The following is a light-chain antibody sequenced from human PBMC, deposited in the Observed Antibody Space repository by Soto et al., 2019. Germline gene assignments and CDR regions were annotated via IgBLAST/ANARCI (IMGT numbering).Light chain of an antibody. Sequence: QLVLTQSPSASASLGASVKLTCTLNSGHSSYAIAWHQQQPEKGPRYLLKLNSDGSHSKGDGIPDRFSGSSSGAERYLPISGLQSEDEADYYCQTWGTGIQGVFGGGTKRTVL. V-gene: IGLV4-69*01. CDR3: QTWGTGIQGV. J-gene: IGLJ3*02. CDR2: LNSDGSH. CDR1: SGHSSYA.